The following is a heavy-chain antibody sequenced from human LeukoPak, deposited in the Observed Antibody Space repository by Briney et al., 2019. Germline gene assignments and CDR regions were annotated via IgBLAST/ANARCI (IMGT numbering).Heavy chain of an antibody. CDR1: GGTFSTSS. V-gene: IGHV7-4-1*02. Sequence: ASVKVSCKASGGTFSTSSISWVRQSPGQGLEWMGWINTNTRNPTYVQGFTGRFVFSLDTSVSTAYLQISSLKAEDTAVYYCARGTGVGSTSAFDYWGQGTLVTVSS. J-gene: IGHJ4*02. D-gene: IGHD1-26*01. CDR2: INTNTRNP. CDR3: ARGTGVGSTSAFDY.